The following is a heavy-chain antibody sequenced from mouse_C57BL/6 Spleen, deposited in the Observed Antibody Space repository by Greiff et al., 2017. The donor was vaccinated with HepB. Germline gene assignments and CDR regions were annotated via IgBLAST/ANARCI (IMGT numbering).Heavy chain of an antibody. V-gene: IGHV14-2*01. D-gene: IGHD1-1*01. CDR3: ARNHYGSSYGYFDV. CDR1: GFNIKDYY. Sequence: VQLQQSGAELVKPGASVKLSCTASGFNIKDYYMHWVKQRTEQGLEWIGRIDPEDGETKYAPKFQGKATMTADTSSNTAYLQLSSLTSEDTAVYYCARNHYGSSYGYFDVWGTGTTVTVSS. CDR2: IDPEDGET. J-gene: IGHJ1*03.